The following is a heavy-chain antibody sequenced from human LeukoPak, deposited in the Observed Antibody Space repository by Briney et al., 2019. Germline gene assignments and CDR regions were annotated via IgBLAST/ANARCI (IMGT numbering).Heavy chain of an antibody. CDR1: GGSISSGDYY. Sequence: SETLSLTCTVSGGSISSGDYYWSWICQPPGKGLEWIGYIYYSGSTYYNPSLKSRVTISVDTSKNQFSLKLSSVTAADTAVYYCARLIIAGGLYLDYWGQGTLVTVSS. CDR3: ARLIIAGGLYLDY. V-gene: IGHV4-30-4*01. D-gene: IGHD5-12*01. CDR2: IYYSGST. J-gene: IGHJ4*02.